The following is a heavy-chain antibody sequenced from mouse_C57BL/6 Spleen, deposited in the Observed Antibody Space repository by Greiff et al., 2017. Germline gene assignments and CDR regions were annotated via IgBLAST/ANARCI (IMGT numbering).Heavy chain of an antibody. Sequence: QVQLQQPGAELVKPGASVKVSCKASGYTFTSYWMHWVKQRPGQGLEWIGRIHPSDSDTNYNQKFKGKATLTVDKSSSTAYMQISSLTSEDSAVYYCAISRIKVVGAYWGQGTLVTVSA. D-gene: IGHD1-1*02. V-gene: IGHV1-74*01. CDR1: GYTFTSYW. CDR3: AISRIKVVGAY. J-gene: IGHJ3*01. CDR2: IHPSDSDT.